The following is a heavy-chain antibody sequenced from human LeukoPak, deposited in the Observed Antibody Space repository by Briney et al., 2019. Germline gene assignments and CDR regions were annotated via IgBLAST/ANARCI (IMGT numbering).Heavy chain of an antibody. D-gene: IGHD6-13*01. V-gene: IGHV3-30*03. Sequence: GGSLRLSCAASGFTFSSYGMHWVRQAPGKGLEWVAVISYNGSNKYYADSVKGRFTISRDNSKNTLYLQMGSLRAEDMAVYYCARFSKGHSSSWHRRGYFDYWGQGTLVTVSS. CDR1: GFTFSSYG. J-gene: IGHJ4*02. CDR2: ISYNGSNK. CDR3: ARFSKGHSSSWHRRGYFDY.